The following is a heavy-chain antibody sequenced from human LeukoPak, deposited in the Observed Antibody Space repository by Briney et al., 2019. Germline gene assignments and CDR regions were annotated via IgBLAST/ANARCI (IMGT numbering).Heavy chain of an antibody. Sequence: PGRSLRLSCAASGFTFSRSGMHWVRQAQGKGLQSVAVISYDGSNKYYTNSVKGRFTISRDNSKNTVYLQMNSLRAEDTAVYYCAKGQPGGTQLPSWAPYYFDYWGQGTLVTVSS. D-gene: IGHD5-18*01. CDR3: AKGQPGGTQLPSWAPYYFDY. CDR1: GFTFSRSG. J-gene: IGHJ4*02. V-gene: IGHV3-30*18. CDR2: ISYDGSNK.